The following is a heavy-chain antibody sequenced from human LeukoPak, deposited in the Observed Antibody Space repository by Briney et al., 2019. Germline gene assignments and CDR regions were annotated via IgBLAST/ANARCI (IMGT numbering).Heavy chain of an antibody. D-gene: IGHD3-10*01. Sequence: PGGSLRLSCAVSGFTFSSYAMSWVPQAPGKGLEWVSAISGGGGSTYYADSVKGRLTISRDNSKNTLYLQMHSPRAEDTAVYYCAKLRGPKSGSYLYFDYWGQGTLVTVSS. CDR1: GFTFSSYA. V-gene: IGHV3-23*01. CDR2: ISGGGGST. J-gene: IGHJ4*02. CDR3: AKLRGPKSGSYLYFDY.